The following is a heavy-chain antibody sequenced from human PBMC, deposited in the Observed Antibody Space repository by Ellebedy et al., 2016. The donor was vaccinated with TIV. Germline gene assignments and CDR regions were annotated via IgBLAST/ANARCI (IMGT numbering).Heavy chain of an antibody. CDR1: GFTLSSYS. Sequence: GESLKISCAASGFTLSSYSMNWVRQAPGKGLEWVSSISSSSSYIYYADSVKGRFTISRDNAKNSLYLQMNSLRAEDTAVYYCARDAYSSGYYVNWFDPWGQGTLVTVSS. V-gene: IGHV3-21*01. J-gene: IGHJ5*02. CDR3: ARDAYSSGYYVNWFDP. D-gene: IGHD3-22*01. CDR2: ISSSSSYI.